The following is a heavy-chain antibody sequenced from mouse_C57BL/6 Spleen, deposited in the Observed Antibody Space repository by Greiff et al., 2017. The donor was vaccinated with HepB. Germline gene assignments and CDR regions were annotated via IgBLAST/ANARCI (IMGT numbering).Heavy chain of an antibody. CDR2: ISSGGSYT. V-gene: IGHV5-6*01. Sequence: EVQVVESGGDLVKPGGSLKLSCAASGFTFSSYGMSWVRQTPDKRLEWVATISSGGSYTYYPDSVKGRFTISRDNAKNTLYLQMSSLKSEDTAMYYCARHDYGSSLDYFDYWGQGTTLTVSS. CDR1: GFTFSSYG. D-gene: IGHD1-1*01. J-gene: IGHJ2*01. CDR3: ARHDYGSSLDYFDY.